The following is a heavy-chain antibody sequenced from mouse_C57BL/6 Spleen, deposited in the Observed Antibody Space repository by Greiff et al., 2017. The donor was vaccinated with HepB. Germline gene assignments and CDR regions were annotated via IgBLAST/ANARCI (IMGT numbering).Heavy chain of an antibody. V-gene: IGHV1-80*01. D-gene: IGHD1-1*01. CDR2: IYPGDGDT. CDR1: GYAFSSYW. Sequence: QVQLQQSGAELVKPGASVKISCKASGYAFSSYWMNWVKQRPGKGLEWIGQIYPGDGDTNYNGKFKGKATLTADKSSSTAYMQLSSLTSEDSAVYVCARGKVTTVVATGTWNFDYWGQGTTLTVSS. CDR3: ARGKVTTVVATGTWNFDY. J-gene: IGHJ2*01.